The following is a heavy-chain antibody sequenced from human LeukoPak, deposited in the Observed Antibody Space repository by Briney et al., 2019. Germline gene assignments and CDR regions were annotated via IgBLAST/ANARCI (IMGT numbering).Heavy chain of an antibody. D-gene: IGHD2-15*01. CDR1: GFTFSTYW. CDR2: INSEESST. V-gene: IGHV3-74*01. Sequence: GGSLRLSCAASGFTFSTYWMHWVRQAPGKGLVWVSRINSEESSTFYAASVKGRFTISRDNAKNTLYLQMNSLRAEDTAVYYCVRYSLDAFDIWGQGTMVTVSS. J-gene: IGHJ3*02. CDR3: VRYSLDAFDI.